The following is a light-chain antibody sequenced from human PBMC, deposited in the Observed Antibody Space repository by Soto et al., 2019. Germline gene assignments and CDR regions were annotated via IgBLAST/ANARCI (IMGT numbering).Light chain of an antibody. CDR3: QQRNVWPPVT. Sequence: EIVLIQSPATLSLSLGERATLSCRASPSVANFVAWYQQKPGQAPRLLIYGAFNRATGIPARFSGSGSGTDFTLTISSLEPEDAAVYYCQQRNVWPPVTFGQGTRLEIK. CDR2: GAF. CDR1: PSVANF. J-gene: IGKJ5*01. V-gene: IGKV3-11*01.